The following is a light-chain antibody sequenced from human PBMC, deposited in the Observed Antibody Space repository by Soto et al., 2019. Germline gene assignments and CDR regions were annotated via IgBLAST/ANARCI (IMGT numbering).Light chain of an antibody. Sequence: DIQVTQSPSSVSASVGDRVTITCRASQGISSYLGWYQQKPGKAPKLLIYDASSLESGVPSRFSGSGSGTEFTLTISSLQPDDFAVYYCQQYGSSQITFGQGTRLEIK. CDR3: QQYGSSQIT. CDR1: QGISSY. CDR2: DAS. V-gene: IGKV1-5*01. J-gene: IGKJ5*01.